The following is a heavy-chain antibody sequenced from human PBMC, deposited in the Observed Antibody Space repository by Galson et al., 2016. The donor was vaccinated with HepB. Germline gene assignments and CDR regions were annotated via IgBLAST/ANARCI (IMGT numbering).Heavy chain of an antibody. CDR2: INHIGNEK. D-gene: IGHD7-27*01. V-gene: IGHV3-7*03. CDR1: GLNLTRFW. Sequence: SLRLSCAASGLNLTRFWMSWVRQAPGKGLEWVANINHIGNEKYYVGSAEGRFIISKDNAKDSLYLQMNSLGSEDTAVYYCARDPGWGALDIWGQGTLVTVSS. CDR3: ARDPGWGALDI. J-gene: IGHJ3*02.